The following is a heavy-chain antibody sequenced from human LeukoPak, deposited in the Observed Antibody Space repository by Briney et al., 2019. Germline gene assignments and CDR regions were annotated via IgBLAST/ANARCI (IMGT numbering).Heavy chain of an antibody. CDR1: GFTFSSYA. V-gene: IGHV3-30*18. J-gene: IGHJ4*02. Sequence: GGSLRLSCAASGFTFSSYAMSWVRQAPGKGLEWVAVISYDGSNKYYADSVKGRFTISRDNSKNTLYLQMNSLRAEDTAVYYCAKTLRFLEWLFAPFDYWGQGTLVTVSS. CDR3: AKTLRFLEWLFAPFDY. CDR2: ISYDGSNK. D-gene: IGHD3-3*01.